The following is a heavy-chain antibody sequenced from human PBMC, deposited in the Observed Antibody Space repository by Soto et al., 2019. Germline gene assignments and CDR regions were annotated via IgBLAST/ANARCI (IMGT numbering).Heavy chain of an antibody. D-gene: IGHD3-3*01. J-gene: IGHJ4*02. CDR2: IDSYGSAT. Sequence: GGSLRLSCAASGFTFSRYWMHWVRQAPGKGLVWVSRIDSYGSATSQVDSVEGRFTISRDNAKNTLYLQMNSLRAEDTAVYYCARGWVEGLSRQPRTDYWGQGTLVTVSS. V-gene: IGHV3-74*01. CDR3: ARGWVEGLSRQPRTDY. CDR1: GFTFSRYW.